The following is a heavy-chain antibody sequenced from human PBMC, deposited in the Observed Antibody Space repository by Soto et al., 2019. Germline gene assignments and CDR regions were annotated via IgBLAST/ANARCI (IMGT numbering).Heavy chain of an antibody. D-gene: IGHD5-18*01. J-gene: IGHJ4*02. CDR2: IRSKANSYAT. V-gene: IGHV3-73*01. CDR3: TSQGYSYGFVY. Sequence: GGSLRLSCAASGFTFSGSAMHWVRQASGKGLEWVGRIRSKANSYATAYVASVKGRFTISRDDSKNTAYLQMNSLKTEDTAVYYCTSQGYSYGFVYWGQGTLVTVSP. CDR1: GFTFSGSA.